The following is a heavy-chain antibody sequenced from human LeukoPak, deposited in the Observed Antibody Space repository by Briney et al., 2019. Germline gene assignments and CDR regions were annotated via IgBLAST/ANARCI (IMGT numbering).Heavy chain of an antibody. V-gene: IGHV3-7*01. CDR2: IKQDGSER. Sequence: GGSLRLSCAASGFTLSSYWMSWVRQAPGKGLEWVADIKQDGSERYYVDSVKGRFTISRDSAKNSLYLQIDSLRAEDTAVYYCTTETYRRFDYWGQGTLVTVSS. CDR3: TTETYRRFDY. J-gene: IGHJ4*02. CDR1: GFTLSSYW.